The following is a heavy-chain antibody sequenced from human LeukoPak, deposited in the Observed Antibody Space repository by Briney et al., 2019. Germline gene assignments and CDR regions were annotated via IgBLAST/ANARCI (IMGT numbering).Heavy chain of an antibody. Sequence: SETLSLTCTLSVGSISSYYWSWIRQPPGKGLEWVGYIYYSESTNYTPSLKSRVTISVDTSKSQFSLKLRSVTAADTAVYYCARGRLWFGELSEPEEYYYYGMDVWGQGTTVTVSS. J-gene: IGHJ6*02. CDR2: IYYSEST. V-gene: IGHV4-59*01. D-gene: IGHD3-10*01. CDR1: VGSISSYY. CDR3: ARGRLWFGELSEPEEYYYYGMDV.